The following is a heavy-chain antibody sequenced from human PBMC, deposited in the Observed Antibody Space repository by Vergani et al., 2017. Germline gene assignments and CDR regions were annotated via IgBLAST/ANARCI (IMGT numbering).Heavy chain of an antibody. CDR3: AKDLVLLGMNYMDV. J-gene: IGHJ6*03. Sequence: EVQLLESGGGLVQPGGSLRLSCAASGFTFSSYAMSWVRQAPRKGLEWVSAISGSGGRTYYADSVKGRFTISRNNSKNTLYRQMNSLRAEDTAVYYCAKDLVLLGMNYMDVWGKGTTVTVSS. D-gene: IGHD2-15*01. V-gene: IGHV3-23*01. CDR1: GFTFSSYA. CDR2: ISGSGGRT.